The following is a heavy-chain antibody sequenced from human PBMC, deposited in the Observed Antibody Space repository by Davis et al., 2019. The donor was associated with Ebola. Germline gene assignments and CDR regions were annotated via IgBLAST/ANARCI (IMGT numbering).Heavy chain of an antibody. CDR1: GYTFTGYY. D-gene: IGHD3-22*01. CDR3: ARVLRRVIVVDAFDI. CDR2: INAGNGNT. Sequence: ASVKVSCKASGYTFTGYYMHWVRQAPGQRLEWMGWINAGNGNTKYSQKFQGRVTITRDTSASTAYMELSSLRSEDTAVYYCARVLRRVIVVDAFDIWGQGTMVTVSS. J-gene: IGHJ3*02. V-gene: IGHV1-3*01.